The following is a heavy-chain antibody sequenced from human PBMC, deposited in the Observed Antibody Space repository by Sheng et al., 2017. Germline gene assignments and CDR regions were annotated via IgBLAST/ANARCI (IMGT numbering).Heavy chain of an antibody. CDR1: GGSISSDY. D-gene: IGHD3-3*01. J-gene: IGHJ4*02. CDR3: ARVKFLPMIFGVGQNKYYFDY. Sequence: QVQLQESGPGLVKPFRRPLSLTCTXSGGSISSDYWNWIRQPPGKGLEWIGYIDYRGSTNYNPSLKSRVTISVXTSKNQFSLKLSSVTAADRAVYYCARVKFLPMIFGVGQNKYYFDYWGQGTLVTVSS. CDR2: IDYRGST. V-gene: IGHV4-59*01.